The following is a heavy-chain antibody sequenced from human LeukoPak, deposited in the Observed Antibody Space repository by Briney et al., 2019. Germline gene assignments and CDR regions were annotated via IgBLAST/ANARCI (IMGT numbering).Heavy chain of an antibody. D-gene: IGHD3-22*01. V-gene: IGHV3-30*02. J-gene: IGHJ4*02. CDR1: GFTFSTYG. Sequence: GGSLRLSCAASGFTFSTYGMHWVRQAPGKGLEWVAFIRYDGSHKYYTDSVRGRSTISRDNSKNTLYLQMNNLRAEDTALYYCAKISGYYPFDYWGQGTLVTVSS. CDR2: IRYDGSHK. CDR3: AKISGYYPFDY.